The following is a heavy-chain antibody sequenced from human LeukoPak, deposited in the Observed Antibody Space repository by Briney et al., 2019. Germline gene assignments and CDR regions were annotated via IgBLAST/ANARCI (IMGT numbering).Heavy chain of an antibody. Sequence: PSETLSLTCAVYGGSFSGYYWSWIRQPPGKGLEWIGEINDSGSTNYNPSLKSRVTISVDTSKNQFSLKLSSVTAADTAVYYCARGRGYTYFVWGQGTLVTVSS. D-gene: IGHD5-18*01. CDR1: GGSFSGYY. CDR2: INDSGST. V-gene: IGHV4-34*01. CDR3: ARGRGYTYFV. J-gene: IGHJ4*02.